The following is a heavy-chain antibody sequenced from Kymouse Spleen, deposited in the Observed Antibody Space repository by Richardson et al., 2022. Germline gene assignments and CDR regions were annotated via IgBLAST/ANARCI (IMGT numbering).Heavy chain of an antibody. CDR1: GFTFSSYW. Sequence: EVQLVESGGGLVQPGGSLRLSCAASGFTFSSYWMSWVRQAPGKGLEWVANIKQDGSEKYYVDSVKGRFTISRDNAKNSLYLQMNSLRAEDTAVYYCARDALVDTAMAYFDYWGQGTLVTVSS. CDR3: ARDALVDTAMAYFDY. CDR2: IKQDGSEK. D-gene: IGHD5-18,IGHD5-18*01. J-gene: IGHJ4*02. V-gene: IGHV3-7*01.